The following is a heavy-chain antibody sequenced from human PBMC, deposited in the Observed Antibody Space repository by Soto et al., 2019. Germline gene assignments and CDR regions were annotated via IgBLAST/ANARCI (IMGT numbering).Heavy chain of an antibody. D-gene: IGHD6-13*01. CDR1: GYTFTSYG. J-gene: IGHJ6*02. Sequence: VASVKVSCKASGYTFTSYGISWVRQAPGQGLEWMGWINPNSGGTNYAQKFQGWVTMTRDTSISTAYMELSRLRSDDTAVYYCARGSVAAAGTYYYYGMDVWGQGTTVTVS. V-gene: IGHV1-2*04. CDR2: INPNSGGT. CDR3: ARGSVAAAGTYYYYGMDV.